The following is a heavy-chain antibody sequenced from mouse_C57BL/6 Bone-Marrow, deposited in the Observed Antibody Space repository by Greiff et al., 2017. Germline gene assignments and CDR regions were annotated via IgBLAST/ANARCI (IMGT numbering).Heavy chain of an antibody. CDR1: GFNIKDDY. Sequence: EVKLVESGAELVRPGASVKLSCTASGFNIKDDYMHWVKQRPEQGLEWIGWIDPENGDTEYASKFQGKAAITADTSSNKAYLRLSSLTSEDTAVYYCTTTVVPREYFDYWGQGTTLTVSS. CDR2: IDPENGDT. CDR3: TTTVVPREYFDY. D-gene: IGHD1-1*01. J-gene: IGHJ2*01. V-gene: IGHV14-4*01.